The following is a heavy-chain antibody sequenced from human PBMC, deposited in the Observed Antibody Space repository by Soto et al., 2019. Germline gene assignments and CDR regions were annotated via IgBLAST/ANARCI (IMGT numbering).Heavy chain of an antibody. Sequence: EVQLVESGGGLVQPGGSLRLSCAASGFTFSSYSMNWVRQAPGKGLEWVSYISSSSSTIYYADSVKGRFTISRDNAQNSLYLQMDSLRAEDKAGYYCARVGSYCSGGSCYSDYYCYYKDVWGKGTTVTVSS. CDR3: ARVGSYCSGGSCYSDYYCYYKDV. V-gene: IGHV3-48*01. CDR1: GFTFSSYS. D-gene: IGHD2-15*01. J-gene: IGHJ6*03. CDR2: ISSSSSTI.